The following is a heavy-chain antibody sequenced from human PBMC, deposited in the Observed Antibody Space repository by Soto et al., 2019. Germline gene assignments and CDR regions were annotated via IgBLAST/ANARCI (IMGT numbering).Heavy chain of an antibody. V-gene: IGHV4-30-4*01. CDR3: ARGGSAGYYYDGMDV. J-gene: IGHJ6*02. CDR1: GGSISSGAYY. D-gene: IGHD3-10*01. CDR2: IYYSGST. Sequence: SETLSLTCTVSGGSISSGAYYWSWIRQPPGKGLEWIGYIYYSGSTYYNPSLKSRVTISVDTSKNQFSLMLSSVTAADTAVYYCARGGSAGYYYDGMDVWGQGTTVTVSS.